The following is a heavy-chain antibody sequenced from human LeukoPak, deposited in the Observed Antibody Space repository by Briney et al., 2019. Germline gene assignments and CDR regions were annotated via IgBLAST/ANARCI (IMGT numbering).Heavy chain of an antibody. Sequence: AASVKVSCKASGYTFTSYYMHWVRQAPGQGLERVGIINPSDGDRRNAQKFQGRVTMTRDTSTSTVYMELSSLRSEDTAVYYCAKDGGSYSADYWGRGTLVTVSS. V-gene: IGHV1-46*01. CDR3: AKDGGSYSADY. J-gene: IGHJ4*02. CDR2: INPSDGDR. CDR1: GYTFTSYY. D-gene: IGHD3-10*01.